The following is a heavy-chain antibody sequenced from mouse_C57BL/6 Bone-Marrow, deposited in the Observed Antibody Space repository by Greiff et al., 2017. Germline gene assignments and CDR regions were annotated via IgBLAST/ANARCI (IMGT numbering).Heavy chain of an antibody. CDR2: INPYNGGT. CDR3: ARESYWYFDV. Sequence: EVQLQQSGPVLVKPGASVKMSCKASGYTFTDYYMNWVQQSHGKSLEWIGVINPYNGGTSYNQKFKGKATVTVDKSSSTAYMELNSRTSEDSAVYYCARESYWYFDVWGTGTTVTVSS. V-gene: IGHV1-19*01. CDR1: GYTFTDYY. J-gene: IGHJ1*03.